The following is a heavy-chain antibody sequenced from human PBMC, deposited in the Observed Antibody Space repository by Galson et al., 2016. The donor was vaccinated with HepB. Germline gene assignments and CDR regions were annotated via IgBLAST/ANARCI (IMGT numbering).Heavy chain of an antibody. Sequence: SLRLSCAASGFTFSSYSMNWVRQAPGKGLEWVSYISRSISTVHYADSVKGRFTISRDNAKNSLYLQMNSLRDEDTAVYYCASALGRHDYYGMDVWGQGTTVTVSS. CDR3: ASALGRHDYYGMDV. V-gene: IGHV3-48*02. CDR2: ISRSISTV. CDR1: GFTFSSYS. J-gene: IGHJ6*02. D-gene: IGHD7-27*01.